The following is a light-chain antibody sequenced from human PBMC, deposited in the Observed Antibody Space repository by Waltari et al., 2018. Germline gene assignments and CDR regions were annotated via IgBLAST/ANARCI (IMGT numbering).Light chain of an antibody. CDR2: DVI. V-gene: IGLV2-14*03. CDR3: SSYITTNTLEL. J-gene: IGLJ2*01. Sequence: QSALTQPASVSGSPGQSITISCTGTSSDVGSYNYVSWYHQHPGKAPKLMIYDVIYRPSGVCKRFSGSKSGNTASLTISGLQAEDEADYYCSSYITTNTLELFGGGTSLTVL. CDR1: SSDVGSYNY.